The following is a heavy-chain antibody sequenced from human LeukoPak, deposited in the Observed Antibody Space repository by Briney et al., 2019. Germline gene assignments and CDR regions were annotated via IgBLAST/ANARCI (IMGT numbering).Heavy chain of an antibody. Sequence: ASVKVSCKASGYTFTSYGISWVRQAPGQGLEWMGWISAYNGNTNYAQKLQGRVTMTTDTSTSTAYMELRSLRSDDTAVYYCARASAFYYDSSGYYLAPFDYWGQGTLVTVSS. J-gene: IGHJ4*02. CDR2: ISAYNGNT. D-gene: IGHD3-22*01. CDR1: GYTFTSYG. V-gene: IGHV1-18*01. CDR3: ARASAFYYDSSGYYLAPFDY.